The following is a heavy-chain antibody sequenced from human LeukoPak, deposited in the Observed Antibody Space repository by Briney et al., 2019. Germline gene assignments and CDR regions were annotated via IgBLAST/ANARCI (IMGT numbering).Heavy chain of an antibody. CDR2: IRGHRTPT. CDR1: GFTFRTSW. CDR3: TRVRSRRWYDY. Sequence: GRSLRLSCATSGFTFRTSWIHGGRQAPRHGLVWVSRIRGHRTPTTSAHSVKGRFTIYSDNAKNTLFLQMNSLRVDDTAVYYCTRVRSRRWYDYWGQGAMVSV. J-gene: IGHJ4*02. D-gene: IGHD6-13*01. V-gene: IGHV3-74*01.